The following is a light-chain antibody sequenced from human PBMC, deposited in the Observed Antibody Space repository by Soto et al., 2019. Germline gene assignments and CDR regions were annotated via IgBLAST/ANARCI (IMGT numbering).Light chain of an antibody. V-gene: IGKV3-20*01. J-gene: IGKJ2*01. Sequence: EIVLTQSPGTLSLSPGERATLSCRASQSVSSSYLAWYQQKPGQAPRLLIYGASSRATGIPDRFSGSGSGTDFTLTISRLEXXXXXXXXXQQYGSSPPNTFGQGTKLXIK. CDR2: GAS. CDR1: QSVSSSY. CDR3: QQYGSSPPNT.